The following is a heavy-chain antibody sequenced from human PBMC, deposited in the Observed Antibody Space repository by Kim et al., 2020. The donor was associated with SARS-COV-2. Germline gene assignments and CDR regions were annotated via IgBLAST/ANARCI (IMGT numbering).Heavy chain of an antibody. D-gene: IGHD3-22*01. CDR2: ISWKPGNI. V-gene: IGHV3-9*01. Sequence: GGSLRLSCAASGFSFGDYAMHWVRQSPGKGLEWVSGISWKPGNIAYADSVKGRFTISRDNAKNSLYLEMNSLRSEDTAVYYCARDSTHRPYYDTSGFYSSWFDPWGQGTLVTVSS. J-gene: IGHJ5*02. CDR1: GFSFGDYA. CDR3: ARDSTHRPYYDTSGFYSSWFDP.